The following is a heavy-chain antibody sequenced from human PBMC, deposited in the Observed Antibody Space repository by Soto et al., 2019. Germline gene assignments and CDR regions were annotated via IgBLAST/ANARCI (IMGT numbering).Heavy chain of an antibody. J-gene: IGHJ4*02. CDR1: GDSISSSNW. CDR3: ARAERAAAGLFDY. Sequence: SETLSLTCAVSGDSISSSNWWSWVRQPPGKGLEWIGEIYHSGSTNYNPSLKSRVTISVDKSKNQFSLKLSSVTAADTAVYYCARAERAAAGLFDYWGRGTLVTVSS. D-gene: IGHD6-13*01. CDR2: IYHSGST. V-gene: IGHV4-4*02.